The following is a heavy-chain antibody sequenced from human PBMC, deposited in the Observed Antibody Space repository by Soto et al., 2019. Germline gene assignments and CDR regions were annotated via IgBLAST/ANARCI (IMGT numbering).Heavy chain of an antibody. D-gene: IGHD5-12*01. CDR3: EKRLFAIVVVGGYDI. CDR2: ISGSGGST. CDR1: GFTFSSYA. J-gene: IGHJ3*02. V-gene: IGHV3-23*01. Sequence: SLRLSCAASGFTFSSYAMSWVRQAPGKGLEWVSAISGSGGSTYYAESVKGRFTISRDNSKNTLYLQMNSLRVEDTAVYYCEKRLFAIVVVGGYDIWGQGTMVTVSS.